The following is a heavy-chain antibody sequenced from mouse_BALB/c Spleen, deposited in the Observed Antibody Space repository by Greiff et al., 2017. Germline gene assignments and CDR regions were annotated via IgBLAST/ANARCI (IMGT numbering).Heavy chain of an antibody. Sequence: VQLQQSGAELARPGASVKLSCKASGYTFTDYYINWVKQRTGQGLEWIGEIYPGSGNTYYNEKFKGKATLTADKSSSTAYMQLSSLTSEDSAVYFCASYDAGCFAYWGQGTLVTVSA. CDR3: ASYDAGCFAY. V-gene: IGHV1-77*01. D-gene: IGHD2-12*01. J-gene: IGHJ3*01. CDR1: GYTFTDYY. CDR2: IYPGSGNT.